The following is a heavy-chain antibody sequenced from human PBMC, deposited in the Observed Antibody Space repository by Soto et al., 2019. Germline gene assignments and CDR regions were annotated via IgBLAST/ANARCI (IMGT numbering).Heavy chain of an antibody. CDR3: AREGGGDYQPHWFDP. CDR2: IYYSGST. Sequence: QVQLQESGPGLVKPSQTLSLTCTVSGGSISSGGYYWSWIRQHPGKGLEWIGYIYYSGSTYYNPSLKSRVTIEVDTAKNQFSLKLSAVTAADTAVYYCAREGGGDYQPHWFDPWGQGTLVTVSS. D-gene: IGHD4-17*01. CDR1: GGSISSGGYY. J-gene: IGHJ5*02. V-gene: IGHV4-31*03.